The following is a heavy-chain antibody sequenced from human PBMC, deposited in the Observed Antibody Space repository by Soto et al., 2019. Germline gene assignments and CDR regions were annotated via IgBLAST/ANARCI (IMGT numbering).Heavy chain of an antibody. CDR2: ISYDGSNK. J-gene: IGHJ6*02. V-gene: IGHV3-30-3*01. CDR3: ARGYDFWSGYYYPYGMDV. CDR1: GFTFSSYA. Sequence: PGGSLRLSCAASGFTFSSYAMHWARQAPGKGLEWVAVISYDGSNKNHADTVKGRFTISRDNSKNTLYLQMNSLRAEDTAVYYCARGYDFWSGYYYPYGMDVWGQGTTVTVSS. D-gene: IGHD3-3*01.